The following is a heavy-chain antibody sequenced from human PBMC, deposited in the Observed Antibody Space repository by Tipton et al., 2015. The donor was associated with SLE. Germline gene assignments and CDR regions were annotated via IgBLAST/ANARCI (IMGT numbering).Heavy chain of an antibody. V-gene: IGHV3-11*06. D-gene: IGHD6-13*01. CDR1: GFTFSDDY. CDR2: ISSSSTYT. CDR3: VRDPKASPIAAAVGY. J-gene: IGHJ4*02. Sequence: FLRLSCAASGFTFSDDYMSWIRQAPGKGLEWVSYISSSSTYTHYADSVKGRFTISRDNTKNSLYLEMNSLRAEDTAVYYCVRDPKASPIAAAVGYWGQGTLVTVSS.